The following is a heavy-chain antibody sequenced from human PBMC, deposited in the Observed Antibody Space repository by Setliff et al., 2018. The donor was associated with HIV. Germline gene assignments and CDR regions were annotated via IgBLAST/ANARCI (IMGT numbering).Heavy chain of an antibody. D-gene: IGHD3-22*01. CDR2: IYTSGST. V-gene: IGHV4-4*09. J-gene: IGHJ4*02. Sequence: SETLSLTCTVSGGSISSYYWSWIRQPPGKGLEWIGYIYTSGSTNYNPSLKSRVPMSLDTSKNQFSLKLNSVTAADTAVYYCARGLSFYDPGGFDYWGQGTLVTVSS. CDR3: ARGLSFYDPGGFDY. CDR1: GGSISSYY.